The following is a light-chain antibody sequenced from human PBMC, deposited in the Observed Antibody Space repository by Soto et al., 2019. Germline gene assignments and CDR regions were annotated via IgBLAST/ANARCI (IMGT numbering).Light chain of an antibody. CDR1: QSVGRGY. Sequence: VLPPSSGSLSLSPVDSATLSCRASQSVGRGYLAWYQQRPGQAPRLVFYGASSRATGIPDRFSGSGSGTDFTLTISRLQPDDFAVYYCQQYNSYSLTFGQGTKVDIK. CDR3: QQYNSYSLT. J-gene: IGKJ1*01. CDR2: GAS. V-gene: IGKV3-20*01.